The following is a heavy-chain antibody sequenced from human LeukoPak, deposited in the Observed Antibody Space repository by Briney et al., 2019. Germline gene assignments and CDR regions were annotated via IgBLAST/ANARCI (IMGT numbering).Heavy chain of an antibody. CDR1: GGSISIYY. CDR2: MSYSGST. D-gene: IGHD3-10*01. J-gene: IGHJ6*02. Sequence: PSETLSLTCTVSGGSISIYYWSWIRQPPGEGLEWIGYMSYSGSTDYNPSLKSRVTISVDTSQNQFSLQLNTLTAADTAVYYCASDSVYYGSRTCFYGIDVWGQGTMVTVSS. V-gene: IGHV4-59*01. CDR3: ASDSVYYGSRTCFYGIDV.